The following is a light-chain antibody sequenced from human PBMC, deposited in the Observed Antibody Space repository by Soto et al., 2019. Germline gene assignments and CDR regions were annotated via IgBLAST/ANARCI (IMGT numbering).Light chain of an antibody. CDR3: QQSDSLPYT. Sequence: DIQMTQSPSSLSASVGDRVTIACRASQSISTYLNWYQQKPGKAPEVLIYAVSSLQRGVPSRFSGCGSGTDFTLTISSLQPEDFAAYYCQQSDSLPYTFGQGTKLEIK. CDR2: AVS. V-gene: IGKV1-39*01. J-gene: IGKJ2*01. CDR1: QSISTY.